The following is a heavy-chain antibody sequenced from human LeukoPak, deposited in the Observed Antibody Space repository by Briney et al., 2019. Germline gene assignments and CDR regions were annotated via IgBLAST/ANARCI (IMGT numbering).Heavy chain of an antibody. V-gene: IGHV4-34*01. CDR3: ARDCSGGSCYGAFDI. CDR2: INHSGST. Sequence: SETLSLTCAVYGGSFSGYYWSWIRQPPGKGLEWIGEINHSGSTNYNPSLKSRITISVDTSENRFSLKLSSVTATDTAVYYCARDCSGGSCYGAFDIWGQGTMVTVSS. CDR1: GGSFSGYY. J-gene: IGHJ3*02. D-gene: IGHD2-15*01.